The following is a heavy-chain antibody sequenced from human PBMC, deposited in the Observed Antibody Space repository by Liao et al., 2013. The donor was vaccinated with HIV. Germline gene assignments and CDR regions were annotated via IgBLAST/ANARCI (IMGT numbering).Heavy chain of an antibody. Sequence: HVQLQQWGAGLLKPSETLSLTCAVYGGSFSGYYWSWIRQPPGKGLEWIGEINHSGSTNYNPSLKSRVTISIDTSKNQFSLKVSSVTAADTAVYYCARGRVIDYWGQGTLVTVSS. CDR3: ARGRVIDY. J-gene: IGHJ4*02. CDR1: GGSFSGYY. CDR2: INHSGST. V-gene: IGHV4-34*01.